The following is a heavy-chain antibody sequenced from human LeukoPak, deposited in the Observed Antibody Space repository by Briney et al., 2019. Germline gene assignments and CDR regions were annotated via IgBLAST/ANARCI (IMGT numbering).Heavy chain of an antibody. D-gene: IGHD2-15*01. CDR1: GGSLSSVDYY. CDR3: ARDAGSHHDAFDI. CDR2: IYYSGST. Sequence: SQTPSLTCTVSGGSLSSVDYYWSWIRQPPGKGLEWIGYIYYSGSTYYNPSLKSRVTISVDTSKNQFSLKLSSVTAADTAVYYCARDAGSHHDAFDIWGQGTMVTVSS. J-gene: IGHJ3*02. V-gene: IGHV4-30-4*01.